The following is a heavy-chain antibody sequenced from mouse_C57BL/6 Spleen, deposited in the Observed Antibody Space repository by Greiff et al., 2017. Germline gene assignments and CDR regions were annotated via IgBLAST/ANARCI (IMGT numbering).Heavy chain of an antibody. CDR1: GYTFTDYE. D-gene: IGHD2-5*01. J-gene: IGHJ3*01. CDR2: IDPETGGT. CDR3: TRSASYSNYGFAY. V-gene: IGHV1-15*01. Sequence: QVQLQQSGAELVRPGASVTLSCKASGYTFTDYEMHWVKQTPVHGLEWIGAIDPETGGTAYNQKFKGKAILTADKSSSTAYMELRSLTSEDSAVHYCTRSASYSNYGFAYWGQGTLVTVSA.